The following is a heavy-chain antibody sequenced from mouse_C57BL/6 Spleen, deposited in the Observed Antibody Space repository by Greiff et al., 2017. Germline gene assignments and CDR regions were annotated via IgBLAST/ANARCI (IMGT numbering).Heavy chain of an antibody. CDR3: AREGGKYIDV. V-gene: IGHV1-55*01. D-gene: IGHD1-1*02. Sequence: QVQLQQPGAELVKPGASVKMSCKASGYTFTSYWITWVKQRPGQGLEWIGDIYPGSGSTNYNEKFKSKATLTVDTSSSTAYMQLRSLTSEDSAVYYCAREGGKYIDVWGTGTTVTVSS. CDR2: IYPGSGST. J-gene: IGHJ1*03. CDR1: GYTFTSYW.